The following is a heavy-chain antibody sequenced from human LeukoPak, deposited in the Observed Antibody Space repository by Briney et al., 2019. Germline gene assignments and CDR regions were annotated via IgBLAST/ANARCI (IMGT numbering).Heavy chain of an antibody. CDR2: IKQDGSEK. CDR3: ARDSTPLRYFDWLLSFDY. CDR1: GFTFDDYA. D-gene: IGHD3-9*01. Sequence: GGSLRLSCAASGFTFDDYAMHWVRQAPGKGLEWVANIKQDGSEKYYVDSVKGRFTISRDNAKNSLYLQMNSLRAEDTAVYYCARDSTPLRYFDWLLSFDYWGQGTLVTVSS. J-gene: IGHJ4*02. V-gene: IGHV3-7*01.